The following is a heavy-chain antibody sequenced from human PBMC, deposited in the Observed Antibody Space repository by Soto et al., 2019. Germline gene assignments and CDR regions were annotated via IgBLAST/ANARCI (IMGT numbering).Heavy chain of an antibody. Sequence: QITLKESGPTLVKPTQTLTLTCTFSGFSLSTSGVGVGWIRQPPGKALEWLALIYWDDDKRYSPSLKSRLTITKDTTTNQVVLTMTNMDPVDTATYYCAHRPGYCSSTSCSYHWFDPWGQGTLVTVSS. V-gene: IGHV2-5*02. CDR2: IYWDDDK. CDR3: AHRPGYCSSTSCSYHWFDP. D-gene: IGHD2-2*01. J-gene: IGHJ5*02. CDR1: GFSLSTSGVG.